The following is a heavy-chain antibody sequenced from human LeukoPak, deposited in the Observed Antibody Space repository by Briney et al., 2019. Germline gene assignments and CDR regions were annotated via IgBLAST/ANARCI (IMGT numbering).Heavy chain of an antibody. D-gene: IGHD4-17*01. Sequence: PSETLSLTCTVSGDSITSSYWSCIRQPPGKGLEWIGYIYHSGSTNYNPSLKSRVTISIDTSKNQFFLNLSSVTATDTAVYYCARVKNGLYGDHVIDLWGQGTLVTVSS. CDR1: GDSITSSY. CDR2: IYHSGST. J-gene: IGHJ5*02. V-gene: IGHV4-59*01. CDR3: ARVKNGLYGDHVIDL.